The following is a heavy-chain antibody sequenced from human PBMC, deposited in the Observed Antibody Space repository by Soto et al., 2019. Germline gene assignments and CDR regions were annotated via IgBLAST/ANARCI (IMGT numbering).Heavy chain of an antibody. Sequence: EVQLVESGGGLVKPGGSLRLSCAASGFTFSRYSMNWLRQAAGKGLAWVSSISRSSSYIYYADSVKGRFTISRDNAKNSLYLQMNSLRAEDTAVYYCARAEEWLRPIYDYYGMDVWGQGTTVTVSS. D-gene: IGHD5-12*01. V-gene: IGHV3-21*01. CDR1: GFTFSRYS. CDR2: ISRSSSYI. J-gene: IGHJ6*02. CDR3: ARAEEWLRPIYDYYGMDV.